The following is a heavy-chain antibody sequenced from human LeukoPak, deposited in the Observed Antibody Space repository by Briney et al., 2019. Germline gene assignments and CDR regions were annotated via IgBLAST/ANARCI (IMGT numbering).Heavy chain of an antibody. CDR3: ARDYYDSSGYTLRAN. V-gene: IGHV3-7*01. CDR2: IKQDGSDK. D-gene: IGHD3-22*01. Sequence: GGSLRPSCAASGFTFSSYGMSWVRQAPGKGLEWVANIKQDGSDKYYVDSVKGRFTISRDNAKNSLYLQMNSLRAEDTAVYYCARDYYDSSGYTLRANWGQGTLVTVSS. CDR1: GFTFSSYG. J-gene: IGHJ4*02.